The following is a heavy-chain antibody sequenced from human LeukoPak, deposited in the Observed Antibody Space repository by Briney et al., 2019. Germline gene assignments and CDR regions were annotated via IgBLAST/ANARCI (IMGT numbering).Heavy chain of an antibody. CDR1: GFTFTSYA. Sequence: GGSLRLSCAASGFTFTSYAISWVREAPGEGRGRGLAISGSGGSTYYADSVKGRFTISRDNSKNTLYLQMNSLRAEDTAVYYCTRGYVGIDYWGQGTLVTVSS. V-gene: IGHV3-23*01. D-gene: IGHD5-12*01. CDR2: ISGSGGST. CDR3: TRGYVGIDY. J-gene: IGHJ4*02.